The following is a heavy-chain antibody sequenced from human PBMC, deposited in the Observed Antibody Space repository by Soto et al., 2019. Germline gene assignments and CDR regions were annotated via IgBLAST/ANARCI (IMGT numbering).Heavy chain of an antibody. CDR2: IFNSGSA. J-gene: IGHJ4*02. Sequence: TLSLPCYVSGAVTFSRSYYWRWIRQRPGKGLECLGYIFNSGSAYYNPSLRSRVTISIDTSKDEFSLTLSSVTAADTAVYFCARGYSGYDYNFDYWGQGVSVTGSS. CDR3: ARGYSGYDYNFDY. D-gene: IGHD5-12*01. CDR1: GAVTFSRSYY. V-gene: IGHV4-31*03.